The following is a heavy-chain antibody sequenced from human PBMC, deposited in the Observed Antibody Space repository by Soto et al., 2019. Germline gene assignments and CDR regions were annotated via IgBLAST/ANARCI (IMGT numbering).Heavy chain of an antibody. CDR1: GGSISSYY. V-gene: IGHV4-59*01. J-gene: IGHJ2*01. CDR2: IYYSGST. D-gene: IGHD4-17*01. Sequence: QVQLQESGPGLVKPSETLSLTCTVSGGSISSYYWSWIRQPPGKGLEWIGYIYYSGSTNYNPSLKSRVTISVDTSKNQFSLKLSSVTAADTAVYYCARVGRGVTTRDWYFDLWGRGTLVTVSS. CDR3: ARVGRGVTTRDWYFDL.